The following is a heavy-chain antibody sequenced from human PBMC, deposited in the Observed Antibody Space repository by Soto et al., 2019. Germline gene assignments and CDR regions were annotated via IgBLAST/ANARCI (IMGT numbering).Heavy chain of an antibody. CDR2: IYYSGST. CDR1: GGSISSSSYY. Sequence: PSETLSLTCTVSGGSISSSSYYWGWIRQPPGKGLEWIGSIYYSGSTYYNPSLKSRVTISVDTSKNQFSLKLSSVTAADTAVYYCASTSWVVAATKIPQRFDYWGQGTLVTVSS. V-gene: IGHV4-39*01. J-gene: IGHJ4*02. CDR3: ASTSWVVAATKIPQRFDY. D-gene: IGHD2-15*01.